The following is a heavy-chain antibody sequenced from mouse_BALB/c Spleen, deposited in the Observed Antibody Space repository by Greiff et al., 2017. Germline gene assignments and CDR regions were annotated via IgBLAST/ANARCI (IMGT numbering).Heavy chain of an antibody. Sequence: VKLVESGPGILQPSQTLSLTCSFSGFSLSTSGMGVSWIRQPSGKGLEWLAHIYWDDDKRYNPSLKSRLTISKDTSRNQVFLKITSVDTADTATYYCASITTATLGYFDVWGAGTTVTVSS. J-gene: IGHJ1*01. V-gene: IGHV8-12*01. D-gene: IGHD1-2*01. CDR2: IYWDDDK. CDR1: GFSLSTSGMG. CDR3: ASITTATLGYFDV.